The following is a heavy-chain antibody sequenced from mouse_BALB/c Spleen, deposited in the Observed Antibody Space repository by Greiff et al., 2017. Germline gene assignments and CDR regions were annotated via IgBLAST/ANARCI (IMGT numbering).Heavy chain of an antibody. D-gene: IGHD1-2*01. CDR3: ARKTTATRAMDY. CDR2: ISSGSSTI. V-gene: IGHV5-17*02. J-gene: IGHJ4*01. CDR1: GFTFSSFG. Sequence: DVKLVESGGGLVQPGGSRKLSCAASGFTFSSFGMHWVRQAPEKGLEWVAYISSGSSTIYYADTVKGRFTISRDNPKNTLFLQMTSLRSEDTAMYYCARKTTATRAMDYWGQGTSVTVSS.